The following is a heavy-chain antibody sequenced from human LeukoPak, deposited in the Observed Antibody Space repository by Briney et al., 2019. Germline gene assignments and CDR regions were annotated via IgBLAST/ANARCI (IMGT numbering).Heavy chain of an antibody. J-gene: IGHJ6*03. Sequence: ASVKVSCKASGGTFSSYAISWVRQAPGQGLEWMGGIIPIFGTANYAQKFQGRVTITADESTSTAYMELSSLRSEDTAVYYCARTWNDGYYYYMDVWGKGTTVTVSS. CDR1: GGTFSSYA. D-gene: IGHD1-1*01. CDR3: ARTWNDGYYYYMDV. CDR2: IIPIFGTA. V-gene: IGHV1-69*13.